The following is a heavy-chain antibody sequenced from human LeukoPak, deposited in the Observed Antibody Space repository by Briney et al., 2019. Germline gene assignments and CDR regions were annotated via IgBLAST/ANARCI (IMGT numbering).Heavy chain of an antibody. D-gene: IGHD3-10*01. V-gene: IGHV3-21*01. CDR2: ISSSSSYI. Sequence: GGSLRLSCAASGFTFSIYSMNWVRQAPGKGLEWVSSISSSSSYIYYADSVKGRFTISRDNAKNSLYLQMNSLRAEDTAVYYCARDYGSGSYYNYWGQGTLVTVSS. J-gene: IGHJ4*02. CDR3: ARDYGSGSYYNY. CDR1: GFTFSIYS.